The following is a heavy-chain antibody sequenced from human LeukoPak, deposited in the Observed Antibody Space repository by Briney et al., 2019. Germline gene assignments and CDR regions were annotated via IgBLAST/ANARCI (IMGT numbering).Heavy chain of an antibody. J-gene: IGHJ4*02. CDR3: AREYGGYATSTALDY. D-gene: IGHD5-12*01. CDR1: GFTFSSYS. V-gene: IGHV3-21*01. Sequence: SGGSLRLSCAASGFTFSSYSMNWVREAPGKGLEWVSSIGSSSSYIYYADSVKGRFTISRDNAKNSLYLQMNSLRAEDTAVYYCAREYGGYATSTALDYWGQGTLVTVSS. CDR2: IGSSSSYI.